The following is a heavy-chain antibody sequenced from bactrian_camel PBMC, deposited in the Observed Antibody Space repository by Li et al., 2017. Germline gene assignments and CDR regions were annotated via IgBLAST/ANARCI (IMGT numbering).Heavy chain of an antibody. J-gene: IGHJ4*01. CDR2: IYTGDART. D-gene: IGHD2*01. CDR3: AARPLCNIGWGLTPTIYSD. V-gene: IGHV3S54*01. CDR1: GRTYGRNC. Sequence: HVQLVESGGGSVQAGGSLRLSCAASGRTYGRNCMAWFRQAPGEEREGVAAIYTGDARTVYYADSVKGRFTISPDNAKNTVYLQMNSLKPEGTAMYYRAARPLCNIGWGLTPTIYSDWGKGTQVTVS.